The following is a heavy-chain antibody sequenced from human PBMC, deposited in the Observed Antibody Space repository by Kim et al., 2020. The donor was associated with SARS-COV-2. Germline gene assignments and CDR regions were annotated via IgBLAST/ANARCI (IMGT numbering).Heavy chain of an antibody. CDR1: GFTFSSYG. D-gene: IGHD6-13*01. CDR2: ISYDGSNK. Sequence: GGSLRLSCAASGFTFSSYGMHWVRQAPGKGLEWVAVISYDGSNKYYADSVKGRFTISRDNSKNTLYLQMNSLRAEDTAVYYCAKGECYSSSWYGGFFDYWGQGTLVTVSS. V-gene: IGHV3-30*18. J-gene: IGHJ4*02. CDR3: AKGECYSSSWYGGFFDY.